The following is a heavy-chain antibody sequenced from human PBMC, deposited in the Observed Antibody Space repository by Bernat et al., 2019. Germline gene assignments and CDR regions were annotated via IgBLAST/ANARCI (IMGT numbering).Heavy chain of an antibody. J-gene: IGHJ3*01. V-gene: IGHV3-33*01. CDR1: GFTFSSYG. CDR3: ERVEVDDAFDD. CDR2: IWYDGSNK. Sequence: QVQLVESGGGVVQPGGSLRLSCAASGFTFSSYGMHWVRQAPGKGLEWVSVIWYDGSNKYYADSVKGRFTISRDNSKNTLYLQMNSLRAEDTAVYYCERVEVDDAFDDWGQGTMVTVSS. D-gene: IGHD2-15*01.